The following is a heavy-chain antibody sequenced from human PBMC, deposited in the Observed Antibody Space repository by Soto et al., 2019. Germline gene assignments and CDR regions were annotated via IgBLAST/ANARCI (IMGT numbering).Heavy chain of an antibody. CDR3: ARGASVAFDY. D-gene: IGHD2-21*01. CDR1: GYTFTDYY. Sequence: ASVKVSCKASGYTFTDYYMHWVRQTPGQGLEWMGFINPNGGSTTYLQKFQGRVTMTRDTSTSTVYMDLSSLRSEDTAVYYCARGASVAFDYWGQETLVTVSS. V-gene: IGHV1-46*01. CDR2: INPNGGST. J-gene: IGHJ4*02.